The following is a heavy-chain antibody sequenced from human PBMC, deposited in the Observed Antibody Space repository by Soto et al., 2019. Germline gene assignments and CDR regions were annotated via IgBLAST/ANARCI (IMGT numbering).Heavy chain of an antibody. V-gene: IGHV1-2*04. CDR3: ARDQLPDYYYYGMDV. CDR1: GYTFTDYY. D-gene: IGHD1-26*01. Sequence: QVQLVQSGAEVKKPGASVKVSCKASGYTFTDYYMHWVRQAPGQGPEWMGWINPNSGGTNYAQKFQGWVTMTRDTSNSTAYMELSRLTSDDTAVYYCARDQLPDYYYYGMDVWGLGTTVTVSS. CDR2: INPNSGGT. J-gene: IGHJ6*02.